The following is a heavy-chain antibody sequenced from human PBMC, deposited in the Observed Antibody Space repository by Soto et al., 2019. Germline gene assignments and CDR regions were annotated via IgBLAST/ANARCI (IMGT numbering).Heavy chain of an antibody. V-gene: IGHV4-59*01. CDR1: GGTISSWY. CDR3: ANYPTTVTSDY. Sequence: SETLSLTCTVSGGTISSWYWSWIRQPPGKGLEWIGYIYYSGSTNYNPSLKSRVTISVDTSKNQFSLKLSSVTAADTAVYYCANYPTTVTSDYWGQGTLVTVSS. J-gene: IGHJ4*02. CDR2: IYYSGST. D-gene: IGHD4-17*01.